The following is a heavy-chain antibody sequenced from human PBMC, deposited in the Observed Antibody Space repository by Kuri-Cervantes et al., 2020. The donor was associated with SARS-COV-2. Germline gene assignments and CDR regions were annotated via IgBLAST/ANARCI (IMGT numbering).Heavy chain of an antibody. D-gene: IGHD2-21*01. J-gene: IGHJ4*02. Sequence: GGLLRPSCAASGFNFSRTDMHWVRQAPGKGREWVAVISHDGKNKKCIASGKGRFTISRDNSQNTLYLHMKSLRSEDTAMYYCAKDRVGVQDFWGQGTLVTVSS. V-gene: IGHV3-30*18. CDR3: AKDRVGVQDF. CDR2: ISHDGKNK. CDR1: GFNFSRTD.